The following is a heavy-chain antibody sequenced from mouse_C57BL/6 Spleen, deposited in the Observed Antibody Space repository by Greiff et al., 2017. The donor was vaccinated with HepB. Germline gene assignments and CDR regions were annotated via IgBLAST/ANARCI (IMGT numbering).Heavy chain of an antibody. CDR3: ARGTTVVRKARFDY. Sequence: QVQLQQPGAELVMPGASVKLSCKASGYTFTSYWMHWVKQRPGQGLEWIGEIDPSDSYTNYNQKFKGKSTLTVDKSSSTAYMQLSSLTSEDSAVYYCARGTTVVRKARFDYWGQGTTLTVSS. D-gene: IGHD1-1*01. CDR1: GYTFTSYW. CDR2: IDPSDSYT. J-gene: IGHJ2*01. V-gene: IGHV1-69*01.